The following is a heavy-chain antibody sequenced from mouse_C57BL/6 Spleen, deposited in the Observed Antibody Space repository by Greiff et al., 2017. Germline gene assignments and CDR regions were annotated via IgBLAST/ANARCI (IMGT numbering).Heavy chain of an antibody. CDR2: INSDGGST. CDR1: DYEFPSHD. Sequence: DVQLQESGGGLVQPGESLKLSCESNDYEFPSHDMSWVRKTPEKRLELVAAINSDGGSTYYPDTMERRFIISRDNTKKTLYLQMSSLMSEDTALYYCARHGKDYAMDYWGQGTSVTVSS. V-gene: IGHV5-2*01. J-gene: IGHJ4*01. CDR3: ARHGKDYAMDY. D-gene: IGHD2-1*01.